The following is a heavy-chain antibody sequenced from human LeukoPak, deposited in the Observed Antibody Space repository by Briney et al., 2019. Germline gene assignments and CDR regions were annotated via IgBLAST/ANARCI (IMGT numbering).Heavy chain of an antibody. V-gene: IGHV3-74*01. Sequence: GGSLRLSCAASGFTFSSYWMHWVRQAPGKGLVWVSRINSDGSSTSYADSVKGRFTISRDNAKNTLYLQMNSLRAEDTAVYYCAREGPFYGDYIEAYFDYWGQGTLVTVSS. CDR3: AREGPFYGDYIEAYFDY. CDR1: GFTFSSYW. CDR2: INSDGSST. J-gene: IGHJ4*02. D-gene: IGHD4-17*01.